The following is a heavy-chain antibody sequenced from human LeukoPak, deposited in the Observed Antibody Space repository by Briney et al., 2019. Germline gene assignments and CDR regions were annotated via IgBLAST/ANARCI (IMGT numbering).Heavy chain of an antibody. J-gene: IGHJ6*02. D-gene: IGHD6-19*01. CDR2: ISGSGGST. CDR1: GFTFSSYA. Sequence: PEGSLRLSCAASGFTFSSYAMSWVRQAPGKGLEWVSAISGSGGSTYYADSVKGRFTISRDNSKNTLYLQMNSLRAEDTAVYYCAKDRRAVAGARWYYYYGMDVWGQGTTVTVSS. V-gene: IGHV3-23*01. CDR3: AKDRRAVAGARWYYYYGMDV.